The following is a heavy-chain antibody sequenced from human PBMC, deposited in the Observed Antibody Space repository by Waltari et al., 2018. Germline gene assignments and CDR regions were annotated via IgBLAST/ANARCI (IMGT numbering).Heavy chain of an antibody. D-gene: IGHD2-2*01. Sequence: QVQVVESGGGVVQPGRSLRLSCAASGFSFFSYGMHWFRQGPGKGLELVAYISFDGSNKYYADSVKGRFTISRDNSKNTVYLQMNSLGAEDTAVYYCAKDGEATVASTIYYYYMDVWGKGTTVTFS. CDR3: AKDGEATVASTIYYYYMDV. CDR1: GFSFFSYG. J-gene: IGHJ6*03. V-gene: IGHV3-30*18. CDR2: ISFDGSNK.